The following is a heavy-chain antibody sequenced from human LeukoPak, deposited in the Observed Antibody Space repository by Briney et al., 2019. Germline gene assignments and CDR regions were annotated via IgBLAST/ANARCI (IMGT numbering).Heavy chain of an antibody. J-gene: IGHJ2*01. Sequence: GASVKVSCKASGYTFTGYYIHWVRQAPGEGLEWMGWINPDSGGTNYAQKFQGRVTMTRDTSISTGYMELSRLRSDDTAVYYCARCPKQGGFAYWHFDLWGRGTLVTVSS. V-gene: IGHV1-2*02. CDR1: GYTFTGYY. D-gene: IGHD3-16*01. CDR2: INPDSGGT. CDR3: ARCPKQGGFAYWHFDL.